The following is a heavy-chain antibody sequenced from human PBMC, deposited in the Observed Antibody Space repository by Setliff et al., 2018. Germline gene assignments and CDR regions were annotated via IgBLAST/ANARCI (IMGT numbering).Heavy chain of an antibody. V-gene: IGHV3-49*04. D-gene: IGHD3-16*01. CDR2: IRSNSFGGTT. J-gene: IGHJ4*02. CDR1: GFNFANYA. CDR3: ARVDDYIWGTFHSMDY. Sequence: GVLRLSCTGSGFNFANYAVSWVRQAPGKGLEWIAFIRSNSFGGTTEYAASVKDRFTFSRDDFASVAYLQMDSLKTDDTAIYYCARVDDYIWGTFHSMDYWGQGTLVTVSS.